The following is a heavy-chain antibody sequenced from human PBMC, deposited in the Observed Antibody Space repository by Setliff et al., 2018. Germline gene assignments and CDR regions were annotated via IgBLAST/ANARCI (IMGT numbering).Heavy chain of an antibody. J-gene: IGHJ4*02. D-gene: IGHD3-10*01. CDR2: IDPSGNT. Sequence: SETLSLTCGVSGASISDSYWSWIRQPAGRGLEWIGHIDPSGNTNYHPSLKSRVTISGDTSKNQFSLKLTSVTAADTAVYFCARSLGSGSYYNSRPFYSDYWGQGTLVTVSS. CDR3: ARSLGSGSYYNSRPFYSDY. V-gene: IGHV4-4*07. CDR1: GASISDSY.